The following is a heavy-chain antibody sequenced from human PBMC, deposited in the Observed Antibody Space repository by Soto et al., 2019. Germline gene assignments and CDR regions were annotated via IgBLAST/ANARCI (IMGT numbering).Heavy chain of an antibody. D-gene: IGHD3-22*01. CDR2: ISYDGSNK. Sequence: GGSLRLSCAASGFTFSSYAMHWVRQAPGKGLEWVAVISYDGSNKYYADSVKGRFTISRDNSKNTLYLQMNSLRAEDTAVYYCARDASTYYYDSSGYVDYWGQGTLVTVSS. J-gene: IGHJ4*02. CDR1: GFTFSSYA. CDR3: ARDASTYYYDSSGYVDY. V-gene: IGHV3-30-3*01.